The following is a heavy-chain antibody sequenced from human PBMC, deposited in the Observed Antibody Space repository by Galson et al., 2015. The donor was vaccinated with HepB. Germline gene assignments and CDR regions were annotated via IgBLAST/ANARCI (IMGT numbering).Heavy chain of an antibody. J-gene: IGHJ4*02. CDR2: ISYDGSNK. V-gene: IGHV3-30-3*01. CDR1: GFTFSSYA. Sequence: SLRLSCAASGFTFSSYAMHWVRQAPGKGLEWVAVISYDGSNKYYADSVKGRFTIARDNSKNTLYLQMNSLRAEDTAVYYCARAYLSDSAGTYFDYWGQGTLVTVSS. D-gene: IGHD1-1*01. CDR3: ARAYLSDSAGTYFDY.